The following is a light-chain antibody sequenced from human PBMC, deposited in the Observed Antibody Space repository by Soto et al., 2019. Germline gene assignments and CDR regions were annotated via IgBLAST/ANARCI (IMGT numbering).Light chain of an antibody. CDR2: DVS. CDR1: SSDVGGYNY. V-gene: IGLV2-11*01. Sequence: QSALTQPRSVSGSPGQSVTISCTGTSSDVGGYNYVSWYQQHPGKAHKLMIYDVSKRPSGVPDRFSGSKSGNTASLTISGLQAEDEADYYCCSYAGSYTDVFGTGTKLTVL. J-gene: IGLJ1*01. CDR3: CSYAGSYTDV.